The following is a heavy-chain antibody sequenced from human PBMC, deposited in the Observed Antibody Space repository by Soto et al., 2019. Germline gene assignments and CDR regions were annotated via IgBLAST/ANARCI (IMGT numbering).Heavy chain of an antibody. CDR2: INHSGST. J-gene: IGHJ6*02. CDR3: ARLRGYSYGYYYYGMDV. Sequence: NPSETLSLTCAVYGGSFSGYYWSWIRQPPGKGLEWIGEINHSGSTNYNPSLKSRVTIPVDTSKNQFSLKLSSVTAADTAVYYCARLRGYSYGYYYYGMDVWGQGTTVTVSS. CDR1: GGSFSGYY. V-gene: IGHV4-34*01. D-gene: IGHD5-18*01.